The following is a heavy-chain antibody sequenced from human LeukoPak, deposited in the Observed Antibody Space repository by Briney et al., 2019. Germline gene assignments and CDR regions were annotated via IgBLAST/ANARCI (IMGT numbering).Heavy chain of an antibody. J-gene: IGHJ6*03. CDR3: ARGRVSSSTWYSTYYYFFYMDF. V-gene: IGHV4-61*03. Sequence: SETLSLTCTVSGGSISSGSYYWSWIRQPPGKGLEWIGYVDHTGSTKFNPSLNGRVSTSRDTSNNFFSLRLRSVTAADTAVYFCARGRVSSSTWYSTYYYFFYMDFWGKGTTVTVSS. CDR1: GGSISSGSYY. D-gene: IGHD4-11*01. CDR2: VDHTGST.